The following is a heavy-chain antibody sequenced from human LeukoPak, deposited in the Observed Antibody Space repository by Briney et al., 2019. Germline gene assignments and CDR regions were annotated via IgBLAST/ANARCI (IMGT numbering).Heavy chain of an antibody. CDR1: GGSFSGYY. J-gene: IGHJ4*02. V-gene: IGHV4-34*01. CDR3: ARGLAMGATPGSDYFDY. CDR2: INHSGST. D-gene: IGHD1-26*01. Sequence: PSETLSLTCAVYGGSFSGYYWSWIRQPPGKGLEWIGEINHSGSTNYNPSLKSRVTISVDTSKNQFSLKLSSVTAADTAVYYCARGLAMGATPGSDYFDYWGQGTLVTVSS.